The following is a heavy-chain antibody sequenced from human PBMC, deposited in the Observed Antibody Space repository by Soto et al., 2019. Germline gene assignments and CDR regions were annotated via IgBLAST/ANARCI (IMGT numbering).Heavy chain of an antibody. CDR1: GGSFSGYY. Sequence: SETLSLTCAVYGGSFSGYYWSWIRQPPGKGLEWIGEINHSGSTNYNPSLKSRVTISVDTSKNQFSLGLSSVTAADTAVYYCARGDDYGENFDYWGQGTLVTVSS. J-gene: IGHJ4*02. CDR2: INHSGST. V-gene: IGHV4-34*01. CDR3: ARGDDYGENFDY. D-gene: IGHD4-17*01.